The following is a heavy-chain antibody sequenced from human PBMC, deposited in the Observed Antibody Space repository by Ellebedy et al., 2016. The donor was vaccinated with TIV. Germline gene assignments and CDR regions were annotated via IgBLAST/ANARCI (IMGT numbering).Heavy chain of an antibody. CDR1: GSTFNSHG. D-gene: IGHD2-21*02. CDR3: ASPCGGDSYGFHDALDV. V-gene: IGHV1-69*04. CDR2: IIPILDIA. J-gene: IGHJ6*02. Sequence: AASVKVSCKASGSTFNSHGVSWVRQGPGQGLEWMGRIIPILDIANYAQNFQGRIRITANKSTNTAYMELRSLRSEDTAVYFCASPCGGDSYGFHDALDVWGQGTTVTVSS.